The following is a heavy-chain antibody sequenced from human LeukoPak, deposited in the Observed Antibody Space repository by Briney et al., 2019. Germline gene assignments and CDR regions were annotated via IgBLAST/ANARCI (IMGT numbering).Heavy chain of an antibody. J-gene: IGHJ4*02. V-gene: IGHV3-23*01. CDR3: ANMVRGLIINY. Sequence: GGSLRLSCAASGFTFSSYAMSWVRQAPGKGLEWVSGISGTGGNTYYADSVKGRFTISRDNSKNTLYLQMNSLRAEDTAVYYCANMVRGLIINYWGQGTLVTVSS. CDR1: GFTFSSYA. CDR2: ISGTGGNT. D-gene: IGHD3-10*01.